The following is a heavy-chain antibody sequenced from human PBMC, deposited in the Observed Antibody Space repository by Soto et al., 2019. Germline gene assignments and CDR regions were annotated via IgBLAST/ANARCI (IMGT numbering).Heavy chain of an antibody. CDR3: ARDPSDSGSSDY. Sequence: GGSLRLSCTASGFTFSSYAMSWVRQAPGKGLEWVSGISGSGASTYYADSVKGRFTISRDNSKNTLYLQMNSLRAEDTAVYYCARDPSDSGSSDYWGQGTLVTVSS. CDR1: GFTFSSYA. V-gene: IGHV3-23*01. CDR2: ISGSGAST. D-gene: IGHD3-10*01. J-gene: IGHJ4*02.